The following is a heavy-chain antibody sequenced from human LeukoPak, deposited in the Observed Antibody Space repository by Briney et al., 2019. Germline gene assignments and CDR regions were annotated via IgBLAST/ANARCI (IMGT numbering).Heavy chain of an antibody. V-gene: IGHV3-53*01. D-gene: IGHD3-3*01. J-gene: IGHJ4*02. CDR3: ARDGYYSFYDY. Sequence: PGGSLRLSCAASGFTVSSNYMSWVRQAPGKGLEWVSVIYSGGSTYYADSVKGRFTISRDNSKNTLYLQMNSLRAEDTAVYYCARDGYYSFYDYWGQGTLVTVSS. CDR2: IYSGGST. CDR1: GFTVSSNY.